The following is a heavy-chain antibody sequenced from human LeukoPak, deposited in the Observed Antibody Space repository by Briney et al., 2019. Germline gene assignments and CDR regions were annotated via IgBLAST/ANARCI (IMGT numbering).Heavy chain of an antibody. J-gene: IGHJ2*01. V-gene: IGHV4-59*12. CDR3: ARDGPSLLRQRDFDL. CDR2: IYYSGST. D-gene: IGHD3-10*01. CDR1: GGSISSYY. Sequence: SETLSLTCTVSGGSISSYYWSWIRQPPGKGLEWIGFIYYSGSTNYNPSLKSRVTISVDTSKNQFSLNLSSVTAADTAVYYCARDGPSLLRQRDFDLWGRGTLVTVSS.